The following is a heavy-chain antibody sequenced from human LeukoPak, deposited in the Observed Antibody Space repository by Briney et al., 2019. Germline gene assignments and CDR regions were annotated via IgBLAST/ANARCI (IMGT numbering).Heavy chain of an antibody. CDR3: AKDSVVAPAAPYGMDV. J-gene: IGHJ6*02. Sequence: GGSLRLSCAASGVTFKNYAMSWVRQAPGKGLEWVSTIGGSGGNTYYADSVKGRFTISRDNSRNTLYLQMNSLRAEDKAVYYCAKDSVVAPAAPYGMDVWGQGTTVTVSS. V-gene: IGHV3-23*01. CDR1: GVTFKNYA. D-gene: IGHD2-2*01. CDR2: IGGSGGNT.